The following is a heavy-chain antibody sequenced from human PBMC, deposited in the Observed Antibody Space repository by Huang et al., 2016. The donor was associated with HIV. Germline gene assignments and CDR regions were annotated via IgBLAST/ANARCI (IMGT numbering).Heavy chain of an antibody. J-gene: IGHJ4*02. Sequence: EVQLVESGGGLVQPGGSLRLSCAAFGFTFSSYWMHWVRQAPGKGVVWVSRIKSDGSISGYADSGKGRFTISRDNAKNTLYLQMNSLRAEDTAVYYCVRDPRIQSWLNYFDYWGQGTLVSVSS. CDR2: IKSDGSIS. D-gene: IGHD3-22*01. V-gene: IGHV3-74*01. CDR3: VRDPRIQSWLNYFDY. CDR1: GFTFSSYW.